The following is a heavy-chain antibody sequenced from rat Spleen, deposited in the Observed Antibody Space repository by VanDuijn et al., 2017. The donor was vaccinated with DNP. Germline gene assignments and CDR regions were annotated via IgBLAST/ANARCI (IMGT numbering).Heavy chain of an antibody. CDR1: GFPLTDYS. Sequence: VQLKESGPSLVQPSQTLSLTCTVSGFPLTDYSVNWVRQPPGKGLEWVGAIWSGGGTDYNSALKSRLSISRDTSKSQVVLKVNSLQIEDTAIYYCTRDGSPYYSSYMDVMDVWGRGASVTVSS. D-gene: IGHD1-2*01. V-gene: IGHV2-15*01. CDR3: TRDGSPYYSSYMDVMDV. J-gene: IGHJ4*01. CDR2: IWSGGGT.